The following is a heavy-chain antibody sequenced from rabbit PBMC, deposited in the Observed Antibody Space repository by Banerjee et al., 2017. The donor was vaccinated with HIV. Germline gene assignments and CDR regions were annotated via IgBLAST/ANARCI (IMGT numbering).Heavy chain of an antibody. J-gene: IGHJ2*01. CDR1: GFSFSSGYW. Sequence: LEESGGDLVKPEGSLTLTCTASGFSFSSGYWMCWVRQAPGKGLEWIGCIGIGSGTTYYASWAKGRFTITKTSSTTVTLQMTSLTAADTATYFCARGGVASTGYIFAFDPWGPGTLVTVS. V-gene: IGHV1S45*01. CDR3: ARGGVASTGYIFAFDP. CDR2: IGIGSGTT. D-gene: IGHD1-1*01.